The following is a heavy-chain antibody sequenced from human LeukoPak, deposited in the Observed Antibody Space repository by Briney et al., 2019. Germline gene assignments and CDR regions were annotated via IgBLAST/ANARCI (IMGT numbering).Heavy chain of an antibody. CDR2: IYYSGST. V-gene: IGHV4-59*01. CDR1: GGSISSYY. CDR3: AREIDYGDYDYFDY. D-gene: IGHD4-17*01. Sequence: SETLSLTCTVSGGSISSYYWSWIRQPPGKGLEWIGYIYYSGSTNYNPSLKSRVTISVDTSKNQFSLKLSSVTAADTAVYYYAREIDYGDYDYFDYWGQGTLVTVSS. J-gene: IGHJ4*02.